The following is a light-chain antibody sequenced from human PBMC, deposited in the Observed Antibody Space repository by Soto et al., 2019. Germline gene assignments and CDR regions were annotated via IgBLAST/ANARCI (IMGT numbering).Light chain of an antibody. CDR3: GTWDSSLSVLYV. V-gene: IGLV1-51*01. J-gene: IGLJ1*01. CDR1: SSNIGAGYD. Sequence: LTQQPLAPGSPGHMGMSPGTGRSSNIGAGYDVHWYQQLPGTAPKLLIYDNNKRPSGIPDRFSGSKSGTSATLGITGLQTGDEADYYCGTWDSSLSVLYVFGTGTKVTVL. CDR2: DNN.